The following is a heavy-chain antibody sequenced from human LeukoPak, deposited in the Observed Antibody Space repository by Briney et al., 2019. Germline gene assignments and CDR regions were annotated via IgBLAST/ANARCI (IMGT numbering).Heavy chain of an antibody. J-gene: IGHJ4*02. CDR3: ARDYQGLHY. V-gene: IGHV3-74*01. D-gene: IGHD2-2*01. Sequence: GGSLRLSCAVSGLTLSSYRMHWVRQAPGKGLVWVSAIETDGKSATYADSVKGRFTISRDNAKNTLYLQMNSLSAEDKAVYFCARDYQGLHYWGRGTLVTVSS. CDR2: IETDGKSA. CDR1: GLTLSSYR.